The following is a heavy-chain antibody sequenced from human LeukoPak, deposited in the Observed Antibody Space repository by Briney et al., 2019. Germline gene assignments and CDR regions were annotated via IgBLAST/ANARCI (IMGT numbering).Heavy chain of an antibody. Sequence: GGSLRLSCAASRFTFSSYAMSWVRQAPGKGLEWVSGISSSGGTTYYTDSVKGRFTISRDNSKNTLYLQMNSLRAEDTAVYYCARGGQDCGGDCYSFDYWGQGTLVTVSS. D-gene: IGHD2-21*02. V-gene: IGHV3-23*01. CDR3: ARGGQDCGGDCYSFDY. CDR2: ISSSGGTT. J-gene: IGHJ4*02. CDR1: RFTFSSYA.